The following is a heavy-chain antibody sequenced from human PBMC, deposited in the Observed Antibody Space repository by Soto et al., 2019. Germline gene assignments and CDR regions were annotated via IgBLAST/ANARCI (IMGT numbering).Heavy chain of an antibody. D-gene: IGHD3-22*01. CDR3: AKDWRMIVVVGNFDY. J-gene: IGHJ4*02. CDR2: ISGSGGST. CDR1: GFTFSSYA. V-gene: IGHV3-23*01. Sequence: EVQLLESGGGLVQPGGSLRLSCAASGFTFSSYAMSWVRQAPGKGLEWVSAISGSGGSTYYADSVKGRFTISRDNSKNTLYRQMNSLRAEETAVYYCAKDWRMIVVVGNFDYWGQGTLVTVSS.